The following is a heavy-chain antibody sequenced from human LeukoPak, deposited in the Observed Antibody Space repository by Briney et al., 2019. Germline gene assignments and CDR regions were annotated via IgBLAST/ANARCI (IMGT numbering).Heavy chain of an antibody. D-gene: IGHD4-17*01. Sequence: PGGSLRLSCAASGFTFSSYEMNWVRQAPGKGLEWVSYISSSGSTIYYADSVKGRFTISRDNAKNSLYLQMNSLRAEDTAVYYCAREYGDYDYYFDYWDQGTLVTVSS. CDR1: GFTFSSYE. V-gene: IGHV3-48*03. CDR3: AREYGDYDYYFDY. J-gene: IGHJ4*02. CDR2: ISSSGSTI.